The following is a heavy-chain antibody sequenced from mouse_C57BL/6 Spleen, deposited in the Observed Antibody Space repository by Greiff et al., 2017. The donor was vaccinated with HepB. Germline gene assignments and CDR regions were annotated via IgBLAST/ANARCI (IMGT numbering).Heavy chain of an antibody. Sequence: VQLVESGAELVRPGASVKLSCKASGYTFTDYYINWVKQRPGQGLEWIARIYPGSGNTYYNEKFKGKATLTAEKSSSTAYMQLSSLTSEDSAVYFCARGDGYYSWFAYWGQGTLVTVSA. J-gene: IGHJ3*01. CDR1: GYTFTDYY. V-gene: IGHV1-76*01. CDR3: ARGDGYYSWFAY. D-gene: IGHD2-3*01. CDR2: IYPGSGNT.